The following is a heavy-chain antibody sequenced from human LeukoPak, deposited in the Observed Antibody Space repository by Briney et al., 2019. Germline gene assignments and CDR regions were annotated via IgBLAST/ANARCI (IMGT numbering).Heavy chain of an antibody. CDR3: ARGDYYDSSGYRY. V-gene: IGHV4-59*01. CDR1: GGSISSYY. CDR2: IYYSGST. D-gene: IGHD3-22*01. Sequence: SETLSLTCTVPGGSISSYYWSWIRQPPGKGLEWIGYIYYSGSTNYNPSLKSRVTISVDTSKNQFSLKLSSVTAADTAVYYCARGDYYDSSGYRYWGQGTLVTVSS. J-gene: IGHJ4*02.